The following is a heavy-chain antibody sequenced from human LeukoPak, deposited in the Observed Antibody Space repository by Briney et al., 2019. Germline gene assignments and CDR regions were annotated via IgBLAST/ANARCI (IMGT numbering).Heavy chain of an antibody. V-gene: IGHV1-18*01. Sequence: GASVKVSCKASGYTFTSYGISWVRQAPGQGLEGMGWISAYNGNTNYAQKLQGRVTMTTDTSTSKAYMELRSLRSDDTAVYYWARSPCPYYYYGMDVWGQGTTVTVSS. J-gene: IGHJ6*02. CDR2: ISAYNGNT. CDR3: ARSPCPYYYYGMDV. CDR1: GYTFTSYG.